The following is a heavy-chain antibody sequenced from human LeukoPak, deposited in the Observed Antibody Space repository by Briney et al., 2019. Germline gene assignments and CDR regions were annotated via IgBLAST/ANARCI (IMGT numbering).Heavy chain of an antibody. V-gene: IGHV4-34*01. J-gene: IGHJ6*03. D-gene: IGHD5-24*01. CDR1: GGSFSGYY. CDR3: ARDTPDGYNYYYYYMDV. CDR2: INHSGST. Sequence: PSETLSLTCAVYGGSFSGYYWSWIRQPPGKGLEWIGEINHSGSTNYNPSLKSRVTISVDTSKNQFSLKLSSVTAADTAVYYCARDTPDGYNYYYYYMDVWGKGTTVTVSS.